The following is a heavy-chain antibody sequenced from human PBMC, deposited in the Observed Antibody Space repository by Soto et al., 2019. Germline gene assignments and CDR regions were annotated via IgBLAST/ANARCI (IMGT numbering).Heavy chain of an antibody. CDR1: GFTFSSYA. Sequence: GGSLRLSCAASGFTFSSYAMHWVRQAPGKGLEYVSAISSNGGSTYYANSVKGRFTISRDNSKNTLYLQMGSLRAEDMAVYYCAREGIWFGEPSPTPLYYMDVWGKGTTVTVSS. D-gene: IGHD3-10*01. J-gene: IGHJ6*03. V-gene: IGHV3-64*01. CDR3: AREGIWFGEPSPTPLYYMDV. CDR2: ISSNGGST.